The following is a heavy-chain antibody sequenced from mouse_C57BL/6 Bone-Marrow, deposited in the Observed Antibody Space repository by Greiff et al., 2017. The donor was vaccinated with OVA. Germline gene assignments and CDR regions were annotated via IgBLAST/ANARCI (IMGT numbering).Heavy chain of an antibody. V-gene: IGHV1-64*01. J-gene: IGHJ3*01. CDR3: ARTSNSFAY. CDR1: GYTFTSYW. CDR2: IHPNSGST. D-gene: IGHD2-5*01. Sequence: VKLQQPGAELVKPGASVKLSCKASGYTFTSYWMHWVKQRPGQGLEWIGMIHPNSGSTNYNEKFTSKDTLTVDKSSSTAYMQLSSLTSEDSAVYYCARTSNSFAYWGQGTLVTVSA.